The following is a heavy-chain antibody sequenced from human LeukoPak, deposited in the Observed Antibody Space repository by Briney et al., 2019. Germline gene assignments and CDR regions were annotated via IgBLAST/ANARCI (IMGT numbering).Heavy chain of an antibody. Sequence: SETLSLTCTVSGDSISSTNYYWGWIRQPPGKGLEWIGSIYYSGSTYYNPSLKSRVTISVDTSKNQFSLKLSSVTAADTAVYYCARCRGGSSSIYYYYMDVWGKGTTVTVSS. J-gene: IGHJ6*03. CDR1: GDSISSTNYY. V-gene: IGHV4-39*07. CDR2: IYYSGST. D-gene: IGHD6-6*01. CDR3: ARCRGGSSSIYYYYMDV.